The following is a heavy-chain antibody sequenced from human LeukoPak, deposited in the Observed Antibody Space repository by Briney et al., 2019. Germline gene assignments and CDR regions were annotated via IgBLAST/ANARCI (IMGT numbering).Heavy chain of an antibody. CDR1: GFTFSSYA. J-gene: IGHJ4*02. V-gene: IGHV3-23*01. D-gene: IGHD2-2*01. CDR3: AKTAPHAYCSSTSCYDY. CDR2: VSGSGGST. Sequence: GGSLRLSCAASGFTFSSYAMSWVRQAPGKGLEWVSAVSGSGGSTYYADSVKGRFTISRDNSKNTLYLQMNSLRAEDTAVYYCAKTAPHAYCSSTSCYDYWAREPWSPSPQ.